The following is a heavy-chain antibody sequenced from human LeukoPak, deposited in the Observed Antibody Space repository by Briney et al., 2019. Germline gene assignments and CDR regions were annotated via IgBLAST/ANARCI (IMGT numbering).Heavy chain of an antibody. J-gene: IGHJ3*02. V-gene: IGHV2-5*02. CDR1: GFSLSTSGVG. D-gene: IGHD3-3*01. Sequence: SGPTLVNPTQTLTLTCTFSGFSLSTSGVGVGWIRQPPGKALEWLALIYWDDDKRYSPSLKSRLTITKDTSKNQVVLTMTNMDPADTATYYCAHRGTYYDFWSGYSTQHDAFDIWGQGTMVTVSS. CDR2: IYWDDDK. CDR3: AHRGTYYDFWSGYSTQHDAFDI.